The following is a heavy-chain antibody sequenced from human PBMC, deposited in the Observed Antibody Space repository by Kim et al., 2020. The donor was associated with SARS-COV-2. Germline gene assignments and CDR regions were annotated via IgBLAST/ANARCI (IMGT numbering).Heavy chain of an antibody. J-gene: IGHJ3*02. CDR1: GGTFSSYA. CDR2: IIPIFGTA. D-gene: IGHD1-26*01. Sequence: SVKVSCKASGGTFSSYAISWVRQAPGQGLEWMGGIIPIFGTANYAQKFQGRVTITADESTSTAYMELSSLRSEDTAVYYCARDSFTVGATPNDAFDIWGQGTMVTVSS. V-gene: IGHV1-69*13. CDR3: ARDSFTVGATPNDAFDI.